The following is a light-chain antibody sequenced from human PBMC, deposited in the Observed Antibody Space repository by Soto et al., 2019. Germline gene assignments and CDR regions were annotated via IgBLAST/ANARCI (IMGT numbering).Light chain of an antibody. CDR3: QQSYNASWT. Sequence: DXQMTQSPSSLSASVGDRVTITCRASQSISTYLNWYQQKPGKAPKLLIYAASSLQSGVPSRFSGSGSGTEFTLTTSCLQPEDSATYYCQQSYNASWTFGQGTKVEIK. V-gene: IGKV1-39*01. CDR2: AAS. CDR1: QSISTY. J-gene: IGKJ1*01.